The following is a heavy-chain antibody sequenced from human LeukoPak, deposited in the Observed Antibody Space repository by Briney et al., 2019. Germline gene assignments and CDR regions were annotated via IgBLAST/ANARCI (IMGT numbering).Heavy chain of an antibody. Sequence: PSETLSLTCTASGGSISTSSYSWGWIRQPPGKGLEWIGTIYYTGSTNYNPSLKSRVTISVDTSKNQFSLKLSSVTAADTAVYYCARHTIVVVPAARGDWFDPWGQGTLVTVSS. CDR1: GGSISTSSYS. V-gene: IGHV4-39*01. J-gene: IGHJ5*02. CDR3: ARHTIVVVPAARGDWFDP. CDR2: IYYTGST. D-gene: IGHD2-2*01.